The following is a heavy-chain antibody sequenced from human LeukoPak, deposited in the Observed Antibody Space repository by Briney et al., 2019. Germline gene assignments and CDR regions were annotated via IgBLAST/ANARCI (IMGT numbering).Heavy chain of an antibody. Sequence: SETLSLTCTVSGGSISSSSYYWGWIRQPPGKGLEWIGSIYYSGSTNYNPSLKSRVTISVDTSKNQFSLKLSSVTAADTAVYYCARGEHDFWSGYSYYYYYMDVWSKGTTVTVSS. CDR1: GGSISSSSYY. CDR3: ARGEHDFWSGYSYYYYYMDV. J-gene: IGHJ6*03. CDR2: IYYSGST. V-gene: IGHV4-39*07. D-gene: IGHD3-3*01.